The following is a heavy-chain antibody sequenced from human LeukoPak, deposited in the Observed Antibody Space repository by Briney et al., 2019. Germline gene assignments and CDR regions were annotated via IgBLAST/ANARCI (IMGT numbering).Heavy chain of an antibody. Sequence: PSETPSLTCAVYGGSFSGYYWSWIRQPPGKGLEWIGEINHSGSTNYNPSLKSRVTISVDTSKNQFSLKLSSVTAADTAVYYCASLNCSSTSCISPFDYWGQGTLVTVSS. CDR2: INHSGST. CDR1: GGSFSGYY. D-gene: IGHD2-2*01. V-gene: IGHV4-34*01. J-gene: IGHJ4*02. CDR3: ASLNCSSTSCISPFDY.